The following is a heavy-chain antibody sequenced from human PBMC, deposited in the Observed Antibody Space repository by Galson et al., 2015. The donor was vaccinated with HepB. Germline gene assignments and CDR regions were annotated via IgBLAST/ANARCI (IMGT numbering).Heavy chain of an antibody. V-gene: IGHV1-69*13. Sequence: SVKVSCKASGYTFTGYYMHWVRQAPGQGLEWMGGIIPIFGTANYAQKFQGRVTITADESTSTAYMELSSLRSEDTAVYYCARDRMIPQWCMLNWGQGTLVTVSS. CDR2: IIPIFGTA. CDR3: ARDRMIPQWCMLN. J-gene: IGHJ4*02. D-gene: IGHD2-8*01. CDR1: GYTFTGYY.